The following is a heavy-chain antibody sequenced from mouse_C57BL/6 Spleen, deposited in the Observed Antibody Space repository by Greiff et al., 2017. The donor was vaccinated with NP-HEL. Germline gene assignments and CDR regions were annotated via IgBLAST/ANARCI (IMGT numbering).Heavy chain of an antibody. CDR3: ARWENYSNYGGFAY. Sequence: VQLQQSGAELVKPGASVKISCKASGYAFSSYWMNRVKQRPGKGLEWIGQIYPGDGDTNYNGKFKGKATLTADKSSSTAYMQLSSLTSEDSAVYFCARWENYSNYGGFAYWGQGTLVTVSA. V-gene: IGHV1-80*01. J-gene: IGHJ3*01. CDR1: GYAFSSYW. CDR2: IYPGDGDT. D-gene: IGHD2-5*01.